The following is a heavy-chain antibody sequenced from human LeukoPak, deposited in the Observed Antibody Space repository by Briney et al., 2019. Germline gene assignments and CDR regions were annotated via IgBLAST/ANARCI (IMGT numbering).Heavy chain of an antibody. CDR3: ARGITPQENIAVAVNY. V-gene: IGHV1-46*03. J-gene: IGHJ4*02. CDR1: GYTFTSYY. Sequence: GASVKVSCKASGYTFTSYYMHWVRQAPGQGLEWMGIINPSGGSTSYAQKFQGRVTMTRDTSTSTVYMELSSLRSEDTAVYYCARGITPQENIAVAVNYWGQGTLVAVSS. CDR2: INPSGGST. D-gene: IGHD6-19*01.